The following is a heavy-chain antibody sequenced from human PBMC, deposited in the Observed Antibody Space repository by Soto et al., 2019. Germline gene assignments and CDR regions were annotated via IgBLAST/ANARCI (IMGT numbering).Heavy chain of an antibody. Sequence: ASVKVSCKASGYTFTSYAMHWVRQAPGQRLEWMGWINAGNGNTKYSQKFQGWVTMTRDTSISTAYMELSRLRSDDTAVYYCARDRTTVTTIYGMDVWGQGTTVTVSS. CDR1: GYTFTSYA. CDR3: ARDRTTVTTIYGMDV. D-gene: IGHD4-17*01. J-gene: IGHJ6*02. V-gene: IGHV1-3*01. CDR2: INAGNGNT.